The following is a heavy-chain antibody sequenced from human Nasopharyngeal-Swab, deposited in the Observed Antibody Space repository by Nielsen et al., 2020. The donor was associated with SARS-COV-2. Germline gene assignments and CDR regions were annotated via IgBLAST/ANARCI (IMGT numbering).Heavy chain of an antibody. CDR2: ISGGGST. D-gene: IGHD3-16*02. CDR1: GFIFSSYT. CDR3: ASEVGGSYREFDY. J-gene: IGHJ4*02. Sequence: GGSLRLSCVGSGFIFSSYTMHWVRQAPGKGLEWVSAISGGGSTFYAESVRGRFTVSRENFRKTLYLEMNSLRVEDTALYYCASEVGGSYREFDYWGQGTLVTVSS. V-gene: IGHV3-23*01.